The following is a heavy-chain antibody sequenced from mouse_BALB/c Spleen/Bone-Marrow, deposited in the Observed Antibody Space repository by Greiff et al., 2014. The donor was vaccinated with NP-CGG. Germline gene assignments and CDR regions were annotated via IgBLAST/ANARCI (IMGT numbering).Heavy chain of an antibody. CDR3: ARQILRGFGY. CDR1: GFAFSSYD. J-gene: IGHJ3*02. Sequence: EVKLVESXGGLVKPGGSLKLSCAASGFAFSSYDMSWVRQTPEKRLEWVAYISSGGGSTYYADTVKGRFTISRDNAKNTLYLQMSSLKSEDTAMYYCARQILRGFGYWGQGTPVTVSA. V-gene: IGHV5-12-1*01. CDR2: ISSGGGST. D-gene: IGHD1-1*01.